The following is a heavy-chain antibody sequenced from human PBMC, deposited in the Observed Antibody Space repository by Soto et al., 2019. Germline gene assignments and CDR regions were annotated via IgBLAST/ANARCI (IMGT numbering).Heavy chain of an antibody. D-gene: IGHD3-16*01. CDR1: GFTFSQFY. V-gene: IGHV3-74*01. Sequence: EVQLVESGGDLVRPGGSLRLSCAASGFTFSQFYMHWVRQAPGRGLVWISRVNSDDRDTIYGDSVLGRFSVSRDNAKNTMFLQMNGLRVDDTAVYYCARGSFDHAFDVWGQGTVVSVSP. CDR2: VNSDDRDT. J-gene: IGHJ3*01. CDR3: ARGSFDHAFDV.